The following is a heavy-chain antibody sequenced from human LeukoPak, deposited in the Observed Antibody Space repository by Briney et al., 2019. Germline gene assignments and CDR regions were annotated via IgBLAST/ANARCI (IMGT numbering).Heavy chain of an antibody. Sequence: ASVKVSCKASGGTFSSYAISWVRQAPGQGLEWMGGIIPIFGTANYAQKFRGRVTITADKSTRTAYMELSSLRSEDTAVYYCARALVGATTWFDPWGQGTLVTVSS. V-gene: IGHV1-69*06. CDR2: IIPIFGTA. CDR3: ARALVGATTWFDP. J-gene: IGHJ5*02. CDR1: GGTFSSYA. D-gene: IGHD1-26*01.